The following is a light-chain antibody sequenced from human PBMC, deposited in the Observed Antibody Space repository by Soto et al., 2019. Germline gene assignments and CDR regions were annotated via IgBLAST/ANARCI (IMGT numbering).Light chain of an antibody. CDR1: SSNIGRNT. CDR3: AAWDGSLNGVL. V-gene: IGLV1-44*01. J-gene: IGLJ2*01. Sequence: QSVLTQPPSASGTPGQRVTISCSGSSSNIGRNTVNWYQQLPGTAPKLLLYSNDQRPSGVPDRFSGSKSGTSASLAISGLQSEEEAEYYCAAWDGSLNGVLFGGGTKVTVL. CDR2: SND.